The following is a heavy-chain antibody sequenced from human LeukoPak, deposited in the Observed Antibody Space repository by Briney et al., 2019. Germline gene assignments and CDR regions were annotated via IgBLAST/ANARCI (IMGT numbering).Heavy chain of an antibody. CDR3: AKGQYGDYVGPHGLYYYYGLDV. CDR1: GFNLDDYA. D-gene: IGHD4-17*01. Sequence: GGSLRLSCVVSGFNLDDYAMHWVRQAPGKGLEWVSGISYNSGSIGYADSVEGRFTISRDNAKNSLHLQMNSLRAEDTALYYCAKGQYGDYVGPHGLYYYYGLDVWGQGTTVTVSS. CDR2: ISYNSGSI. V-gene: IGHV3-9*01. J-gene: IGHJ6*02.